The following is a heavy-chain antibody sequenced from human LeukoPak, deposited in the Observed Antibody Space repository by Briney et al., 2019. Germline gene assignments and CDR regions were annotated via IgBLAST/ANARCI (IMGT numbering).Heavy chain of an antibody. CDR2: IYYTGST. Sequence: SETLSLTCTVSGGSISSYYWSWIRQPPGKGLEWIGQIYYTGSTSYNPSLKSRITISVDPSKNQFSLRLSSVTAADTAVYYCAREASTYYYDSSGYYPNWFDPWGQGTLVTVSS. D-gene: IGHD3-22*01. J-gene: IGHJ5*02. CDR3: AREASTYYYDSSGYYPNWFDP. CDR1: GGSISSYY. V-gene: IGHV4-59*01.